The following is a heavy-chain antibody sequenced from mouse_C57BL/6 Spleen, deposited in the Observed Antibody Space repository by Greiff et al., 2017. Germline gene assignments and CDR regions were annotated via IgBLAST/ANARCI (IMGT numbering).Heavy chain of an antibody. CDR1: GYTFTSYW. CDR2: IDPSDSYT. J-gene: IGHJ3*01. V-gene: IGHV1-69*01. D-gene: IGHD1-1*01. CDR3: ARRDYYGSGLFAY. Sequence: QVQLKQPGAELVMPGASVKLSCKASGYTFTSYWMHWVQQRPGQGLEWIGEIDPSDSYTNYNQKFKGKSTLTVDKSSSTAYMQLSSLTSEDSAVYYCARRDYYGSGLFAYWGQGTLVTVSA.